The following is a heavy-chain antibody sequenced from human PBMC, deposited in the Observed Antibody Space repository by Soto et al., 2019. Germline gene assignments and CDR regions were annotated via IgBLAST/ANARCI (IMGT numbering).Heavy chain of an antibody. J-gene: IGHJ6*02. CDR2: ISYDGSNK. CDR3: ARDLDEVGATTFFDYYYGMDV. V-gene: IGHV3-30-3*01. CDR1: GFTFSSYA. D-gene: IGHD1-26*01. Sequence: PGGSLRLSCAASGFTFSSYAMHWVRQAPGKGLEWVAVISYDGSNKYYADSVKGRFTISRDNSKNTLYLQMNSLRAEDTAVYYCARDLDEVGATTFFDYYYGMDVWGQGTTVTVSS.